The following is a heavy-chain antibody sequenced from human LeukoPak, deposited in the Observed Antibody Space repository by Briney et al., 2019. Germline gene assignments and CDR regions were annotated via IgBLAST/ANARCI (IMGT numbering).Heavy chain of an antibody. J-gene: IGHJ4*02. V-gene: IGHV5-51*01. CDR1: GYSFTNYW. CDR3: ARASRDGYNQNFDY. D-gene: IGHD5-24*01. CDR2: LYPGDSDT. Sequence: PGESLKISCKGSGYSFTNYWIAWVRQMPGKGLEWMGILYPGDSDTRYSPSFQGQVTISADRSISTAYLQWSSLKASDTAMYYCARASRDGYNQNFDYWGQGTLVTVSS.